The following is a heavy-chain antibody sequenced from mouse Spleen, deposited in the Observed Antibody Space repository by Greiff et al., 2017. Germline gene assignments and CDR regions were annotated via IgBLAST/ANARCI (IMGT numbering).Heavy chain of an antibody. CDR2: IWSDGST. V-gene: IGHV2-6-1*01. Sequence: QVQLKQSGPGLVAPSQSLSITCTISGFSLTSYGVHWVRQPPGKGLEWLVVIWSDGSTTYNSALKSRLSISKDNSKSQVFLKMNSLQTDDTAMYYCARHVGDYYGASFDVWGAGTTVTVSS. CDR3: ARHVGDYYGASFDV. CDR1: GFSLTSYG. D-gene: IGHD1-1*01. J-gene: IGHJ1*01.